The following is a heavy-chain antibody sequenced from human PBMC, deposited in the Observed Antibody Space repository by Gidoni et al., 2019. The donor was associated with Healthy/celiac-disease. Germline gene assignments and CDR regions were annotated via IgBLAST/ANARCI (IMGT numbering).Heavy chain of an antibody. V-gene: IGHV3-53*04. D-gene: IGHD1-7*01. CDR3: ARVTRNYYFDY. CDR1: GFTVSSNY. CDR2: IYSGGST. Sequence: EVPLVESVGGLVQPGGSLRLSCAASGFTVSSNYMSWIRQAPGKGLEWVSVIYSGGSTYYADSVKGRLTISRHNSKNTLYLQMNSLRADDTAVYYCARVTRNYYFDYWGQGTLVTVSS. J-gene: IGHJ4*02.